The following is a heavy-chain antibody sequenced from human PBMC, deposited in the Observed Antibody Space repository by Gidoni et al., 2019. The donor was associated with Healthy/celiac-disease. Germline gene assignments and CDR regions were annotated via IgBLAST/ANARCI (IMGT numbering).Heavy chain of an antibody. V-gene: IGHV3-30-3*01. CDR3: ARDFSFGVVIIGYFDY. J-gene: IGHJ4*02. Sequence: QVQLVESGGGVVQPGRSLRLSCAASGFTFSSYAMHWVRQAPGKGLEWVAVISYDGSNKYYADSVKGRFTISRDNSKNTLYLQMNSLRAEDTAVYYCARDFSFGVVIIGYFDYWGQGTLVTVSS. CDR2: ISYDGSNK. D-gene: IGHD3-3*01. CDR1: GFTFSSYA.